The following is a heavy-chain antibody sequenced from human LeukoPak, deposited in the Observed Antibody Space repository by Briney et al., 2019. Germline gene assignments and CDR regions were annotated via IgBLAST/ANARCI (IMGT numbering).Heavy chain of an antibody. J-gene: IGHJ6*04. CDR1: GYSFTSYW. Sequence: GSLKISCKGSGYSFTSYWIGWVRQMPGKGLEWMGIIYPGDSDTRYSPSFQGQVTISADKSISTAYLQWSSLKASDTAMYYCARASRLSTSKYYYYGMDVWGKGTTVTVSS. V-gene: IGHV5-51*01. CDR3: ARASRLSTSKYYYYGMDV. CDR2: IYPGDSDT. D-gene: IGHD2-2*01.